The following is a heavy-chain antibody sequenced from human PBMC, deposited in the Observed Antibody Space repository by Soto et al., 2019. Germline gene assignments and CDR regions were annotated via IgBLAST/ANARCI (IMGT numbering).Heavy chain of an antibody. V-gene: IGHV1-3*01. CDR3: ARVGDLYYDFWSGPRRGAFDI. J-gene: IGHJ3*02. D-gene: IGHD3-3*01. CDR2: INAGNGNT. Sequence: ASVQVSCKASGYTFPSYAMHWVRQAPGQRLEWMGWINAGNGNTKYSQKFQGRVTITRDTSASTAYMELSSLRSEDTAVYYCARVGDLYYDFWSGPRRGAFDIWGQGTMVTVSS. CDR1: GYTFPSYA.